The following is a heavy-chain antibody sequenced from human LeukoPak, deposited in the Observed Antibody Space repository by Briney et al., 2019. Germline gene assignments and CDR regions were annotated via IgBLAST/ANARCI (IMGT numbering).Heavy chain of an antibody. CDR2: INPSGGST. CDR3: ARDSTVTPFRGCVDP. Sequence: GASVKVSCKASGYTFTNYYVHWVRQAPGQGLEWMGVINPSGGSTSYAQKFQGRVTMTRDTSTSTVYMELSSLRSEDTAVYYCARDSTVTPFRGCVDPWGQGTLSPSPQ. J-gene: IGHJ5*02. D-gene: IGHD4-17*01. V-gene: IGHV1-46*01. CDR1: GYTFTNYY.